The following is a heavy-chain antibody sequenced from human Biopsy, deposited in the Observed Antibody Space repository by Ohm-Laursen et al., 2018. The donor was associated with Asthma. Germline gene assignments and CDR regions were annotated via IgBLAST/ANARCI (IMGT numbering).Heavy chain of an antibody. J-gene: IGHJ6*02. CDR3: ARGPEWSGLDI. Sequence: SETLSLTCSMYGLSSSGYYWTWIRQTPGKGLEWIGESDHRGNTNTNATLKSRVTISKAKSANEFSLKMKSVTAADTAIYYCARGPEWSGLDIWGQGTTVTVSS. CDR2: SDHRGNT. CDR1: GLSSSGYY. D-gene: IGHD3-3*01. V-gene: IGHV4-34*01.